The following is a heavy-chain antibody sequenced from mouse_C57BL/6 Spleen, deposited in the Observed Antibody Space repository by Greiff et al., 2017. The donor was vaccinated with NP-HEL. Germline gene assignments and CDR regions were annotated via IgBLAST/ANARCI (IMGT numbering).Heavy chain of an antibody. CDR2: SRNKANDYTT. CDR3: ARDASGLPFDY. V-gene: IGHV7-1*01. J-gene: IGHJ2*01. CDR1: GFTFSDFY. D-gene: IGHD3-1*01. Sequence: DVMLVESGGGLVQSGRSLRLSCATSGFTFSDFYMEWVRQAPGKGLEWIAASRNKANDYTTEYSASVKGRFIVSRDTSQSILYLQMNALRAEDTAIYYCARDASGLPFDYWGQGPTLTVSS.